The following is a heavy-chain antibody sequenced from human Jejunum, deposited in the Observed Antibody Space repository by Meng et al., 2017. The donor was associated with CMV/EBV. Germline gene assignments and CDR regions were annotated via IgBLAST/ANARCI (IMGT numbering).Heavy chain of an antibody. Sequence: VPAGAITSNNFYWAGIRQPPVTGMEWIASIYYSATTYYNPSLKSRVTMSVDTSKNQFSLKLSSVTAADTAVYYCARDMRTFDYWGKGTLVTVSS. CDR1: AGAITSNNFY. CDR3: ARDMRTFDY. J-gene: IGHJ4*02. V-gene: IGHV4-39*07. CDR2: IYYSATT.